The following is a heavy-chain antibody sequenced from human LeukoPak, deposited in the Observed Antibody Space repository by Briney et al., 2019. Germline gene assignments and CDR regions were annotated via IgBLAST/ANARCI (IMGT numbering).Heavy chain of an antibody. Sequence: GGSLRLSCAASGFTFSSYSMNWVRQAPGKGPEWVANIKEDGTLAYYADSVTGRFSISRDNTKDSLYLQMNGLRAEDTAVYFCVRDGYNQNRFDFWGQGILVTVSS. CDR2: IKEDGTLA. CDR3: VRDGYNQNRFDF. D-gene: IGHD3-22*01. CDR1: GFTFSSYS. J-gene: IGHJ4*02. V-gene: IGHV3-7*03.